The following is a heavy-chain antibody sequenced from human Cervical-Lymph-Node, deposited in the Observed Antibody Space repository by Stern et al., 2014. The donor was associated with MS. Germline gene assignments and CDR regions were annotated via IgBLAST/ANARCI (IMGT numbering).Heavy chain of an antibody. D-gene: IGHD6-13*01. CDR3: AAEVAAAGNFDY. Sequence: QMQLVQSGPEVKKPGTSVKVSCKASGFTFTSSAVQWVRQARGQRLEWIGWIVVGSGNTNYAQKCQERVTITRDMSTSTAYMELSSLRSEDTAVYYCAAEVAAAGNFDYWGQGTLVTVSS. V-gene: IGHV1-58*01. CDR2: IVVGSGNT. J-gene: IGHJ4*02. CDR1: GFTFTSSA.